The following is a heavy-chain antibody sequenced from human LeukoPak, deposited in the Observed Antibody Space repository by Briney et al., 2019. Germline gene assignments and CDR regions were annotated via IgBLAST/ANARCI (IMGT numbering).Heavy chain of an antibody. CDR3: VLACSSTSCYGT. CDR1: GGTFSSYA. Sequence: SVKVSCKASGGTFSSYAISWVRQAPGQGLEWMGGIIPIFGTANYAQKFQGRVTITADESTSTAYMELSSLRSEDTAVYYCVLACSSTSCYGTWGQGTLVTVSS. J-gene: IGHJ5*02. CDR2: IIPIFGTA. V-gene: IGHV1-69*13. D-gene: IGHD2-2*01.